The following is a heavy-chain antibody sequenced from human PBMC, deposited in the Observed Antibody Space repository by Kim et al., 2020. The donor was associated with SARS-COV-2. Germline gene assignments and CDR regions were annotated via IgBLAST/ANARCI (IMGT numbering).Heavy chain of an antibody. J-gene: IGHJ3*02. Sequence: SETLSLTCTVSGGSISSYYWSWIRQPPGKGLEWIGYIYYSGSTNYNPSLKSRVTISVDTSKNQFSLKLSSVTAADTAVYYCARDRWGAFDIWGQGTMVTVSS. V-gene: IGHV4-59*01. CDR3: ARDRWGAFDI. CDR2: IYYSGST. CDR1: GGSISSYY. D-gene: IGHD1-26*01.